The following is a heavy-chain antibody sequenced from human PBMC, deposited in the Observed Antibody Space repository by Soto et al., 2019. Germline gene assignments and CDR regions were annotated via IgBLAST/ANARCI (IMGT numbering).Heavy chain of an antibody. Sequence: CGRTLVKPTRTLTMTCTFSGFSLSTSGVGVNWITKNPGKALEWLALIYWHDYKRYSPSLKSRLTITNDTSKNQVVLTMTNMDPVDTATYYCAHRGGATVGMYYFDYWGQGAMVTVSS. D-gene: IGHD3-16*01. CDR2: IYWHDYK. CDR3: AHRGGATVGMYYFDY. J-gene: IGHJ4*02. V-gene: IGHV2-5*01. CDR1: GFSLSTSGVG.